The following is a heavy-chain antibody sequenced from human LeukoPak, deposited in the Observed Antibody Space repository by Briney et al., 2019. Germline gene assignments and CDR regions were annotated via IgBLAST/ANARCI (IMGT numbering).Heavy chain of an antibody. CDR3: ARRMGYCSGGSCPHNWFDP. Sequence: GGSLKISCKGSGYIFTSYWIGWVRQMPGKGLEWMGIIYPGDSDTRYSPSFQGQVTISADKSISTAYLQWSSLKASDTAMYYCARRMGYCSGGSCPHNWFDPWGQGTLVTVSS. CDR1: GYIFTSYW. V-gene: IGHV5-51*01. D-gene: IGHD2-15*01. J-gene: IGHJ5*02. CDR2: IYPGDSDT.